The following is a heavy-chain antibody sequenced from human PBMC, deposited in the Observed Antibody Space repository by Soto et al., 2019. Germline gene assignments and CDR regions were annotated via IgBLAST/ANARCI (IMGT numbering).Heavy chain of an antibody. V-gene: IGHV1-8*01. CDR1: GYTFTSHD. CDR3: TRGTEHEYWVTAYAFDI. CDR2: MNPDSGDA. J-gene: IGHJ3*02. D-gene: IGHD2-21*02. Sequence: QVQLVQSGAAVKKPGASVKVSCMASGYTFTSHDINWVRQAAGQGLEWMGWMNPDSGDAGFAHTFKGRVTMTRNTSITTAYMEMDSLRSDESAVDYCTRGTEHEYWVTAYAFDILGQGTVVTVSS.